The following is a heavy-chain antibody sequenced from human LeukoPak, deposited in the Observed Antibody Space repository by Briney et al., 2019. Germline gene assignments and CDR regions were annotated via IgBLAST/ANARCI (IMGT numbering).Heavy chain of an antibody. CDR3: ARNRGYSGYDFDY. Sequence: GGSLRLSWAASGFTFSDYYMSWIRQAPGKGLEWVSYLSSTGSTLYYADSVKGRFTISRDNAKNSLYLQMNSLRAEDTAIYYCARNRGYSGYDFDYWGQGTLVTVSS. D-gene: IGHD5-12*01. J-gene: IGHJ4*02. CDR1: GFTFSDYY. CDR2: LSSTGSTL. V-gene: IGHV3-11*01.